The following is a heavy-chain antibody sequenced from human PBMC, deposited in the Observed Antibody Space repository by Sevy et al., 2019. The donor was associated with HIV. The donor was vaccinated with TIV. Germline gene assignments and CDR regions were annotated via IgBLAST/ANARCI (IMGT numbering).Heavy chain of an antibody. J-gene: IGHJ6*02. CDR3: ARQGKYSSSWRIPYYYYYGMDV. Sequence: SETLSLTCTVSAGSISSSSYYWGWIRQPPGKGLEWIGSIYYSGSTYYNPSLKSRVTIPVDTSKNQFSLKLSSVTAADTAVYYCARQGKYSSSWRIPYYYYYGMDVWGQGTTVTVSS. D-gene: IGHD6-13*01. CDR1: AGSISSSSYY. CDR2: IYYSGST. V-gene: IGHV4-39*01.